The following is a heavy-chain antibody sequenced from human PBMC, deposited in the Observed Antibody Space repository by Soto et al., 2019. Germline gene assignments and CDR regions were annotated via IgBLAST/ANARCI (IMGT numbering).Heavy chain of an antibody. CDR2: IHYTGST. CDR3: ARAVRYFHWAHWFDP. J-gene: IGHJ5*02. D-gene: IGHD3-9*01. CDR1: GGSISSYY. V-gene: IGHV4-59*01. Sequence: PSETLSLTCTVSGGSISSYYWSWIRQPPGKGLEWIGYIHYTGSTNYNPSLRSRITISVDTSKNQFSLKLSSVTAADTAVYYCARAVRYFHWAHWFDPWGQGTLVTVSS.